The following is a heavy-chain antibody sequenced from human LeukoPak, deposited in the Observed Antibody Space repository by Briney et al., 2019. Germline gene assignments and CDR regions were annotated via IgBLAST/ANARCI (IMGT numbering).Heavy chain of an antibody. V-gene: IGHV4-39*07. D-gene: IGHD1-1*01. CDR1: GGSISGSSYY. J-gene: IGHJ5*02. Sequence: SETLSLTCTVSGGSISGSSYYWGWIRQPPGKGLEWIGSIYYSGSTYYNPSLKSRVTISVDTSKNQFSLKLSSVTAADTAVYYCARDQAGTNNWFDPWGQGTLVTVSS. CDR3: ARDQAGTNNWFDP. CDR2: IYYSGST.